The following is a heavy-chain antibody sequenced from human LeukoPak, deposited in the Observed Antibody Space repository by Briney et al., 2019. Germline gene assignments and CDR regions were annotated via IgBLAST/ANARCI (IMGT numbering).Heavy chain of an antibody. CDR1: GFTFSSYA. V-gene: IGHV3-23*01. J-gene: IGHJ4*02. Sequence: GGSLRLSCAAPGFTFSSYAMSWVRQAPGKGLEWVSAISGTGGSTYYADSVKGRFTISRDNSKNTLYLQMNSLRAEDTAVYYCAIDQRYSYGSDYWGQGTLVTVSS. CDR2: ISGTGGST. CDR3: AIDQRYSYGSDY. D-gene: IGHD5-18*01.